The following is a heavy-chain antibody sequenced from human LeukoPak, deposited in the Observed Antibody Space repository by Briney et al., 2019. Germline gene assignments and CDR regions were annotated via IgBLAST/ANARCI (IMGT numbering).Heavy chain of an antibody. J-gene: IGHJ4*02. Sequence: RGSLRLSCAASGFSLSSYAIHWVRQAPGKGLEWVAIISYDGSKKYYADSVKGRFTISRDNAKNTLYLQMNSLRAEDTAVYYCARGGGYSYGSFDYWGQGTLVTVSS. CDR3: ARGGGYSYGSFDY. CDR1: GFSLSSYA. CDR2: ISYDGSKK. D-gene: IGHD5-18*01. V-gene: IGHV3-30*04.